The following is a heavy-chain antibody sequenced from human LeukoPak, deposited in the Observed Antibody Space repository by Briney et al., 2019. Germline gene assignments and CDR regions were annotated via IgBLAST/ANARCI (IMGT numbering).Heavy chain of an antibody. CDR2: ISSSSSYI. CDR1: GFTFSSYS. V-gene: IGHV3-21*01. Sequence: GGSLRLSCAASGFTFSSYSMNWVRQAPGKGLEWVSSISSSSSYIYYADSVKGRFTISRDNAKNSLYLQMNSLRAEDTAVYYCARGWSAVAGTGVDYWGQGTLVTVSS. CDR3: ARGWSAVAGTGVDY. D-gene: IGHD6-19*01. J-gene: IGHJ4*02.